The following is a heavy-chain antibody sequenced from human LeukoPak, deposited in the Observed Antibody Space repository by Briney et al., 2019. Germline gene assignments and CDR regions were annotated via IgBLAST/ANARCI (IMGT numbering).Heavy chain of an antibody. CDR2: INHSGST. D-gene: IGHD2-15*01. Sequence: SETLSLTCAVYGGSFSGYYWSWIRQPPGKGLEWIGEINHSGSTNYNPSLKSRVTISVDTSKNQFSLKLSSVTAADTAVYYCVGRCSGGSCYMPRWGQGTLVTVSS. CDR1: GGSFSGYY. CDR3: VGRCSGGSCYMPR. V-gene: IGHV4-34*01. J-gene: IGHJ4*02.